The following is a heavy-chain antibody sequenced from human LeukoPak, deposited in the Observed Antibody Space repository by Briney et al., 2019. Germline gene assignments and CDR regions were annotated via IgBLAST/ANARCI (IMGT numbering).Heavy chain of an antibody. CDR2: IKQDGSEK. CDR3: APTLFDY. J-gene: IGHJ4*02. CDR1: GFSFSNYW. Sequence: SGGSLRLSCAASGFSFSNYWMSWVRQAPGKGLEWVANIKQDGSEKYYVDSVKGRFTISRDNAKNSLYLQMNSLRAEDTAVYYCAPTLFDYWGQGTLVTVSS. V-gene: IGHV3-7*01.